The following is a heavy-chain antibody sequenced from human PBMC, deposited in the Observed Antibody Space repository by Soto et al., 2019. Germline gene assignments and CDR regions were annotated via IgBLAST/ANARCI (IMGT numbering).Heavy chain of an antibody. V-gene: IGHV3-23*01. CDR2: ISGSGGST. Sequence: EVQLLESGGGLVQPGGSLRLSCAAAGFTFSSYAMSWVRQAPGKGLEWVSTISGSGGSTYYADSVKGRFTISRDNSKNTLYLQMNSLSAEDTAVYYLVLWPPYYFDYWGQGPLVTVSS. D-gene: IGHD3-10*01. J-gene: IGHJ4*02. CDR1: GFTFSSYA. CDR3: VLWPPYYFDY.